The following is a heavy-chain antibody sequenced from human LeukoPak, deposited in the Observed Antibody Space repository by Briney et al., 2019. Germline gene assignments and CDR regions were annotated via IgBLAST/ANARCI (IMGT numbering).Heavy chain of an antibody. CDR2: ISSSSSYI. V-gene: IGHV3-11*06. CDR1: GFTFSDYY. CDR3: ARNYDSSGYPEYFQH. D-gene: IGHD3-22*01. J-gene: IGHJ1*01. Sequence: GGSLRLSCAASGFTFSDYYMSWIRQAPGKGLEWVSSISSSSSYIYYADSVKGRFTISRDNAKNSLYLQMNSLRAEDTAVYYCARNYDSSGYPEYFQHWGQGTLVTVSS.